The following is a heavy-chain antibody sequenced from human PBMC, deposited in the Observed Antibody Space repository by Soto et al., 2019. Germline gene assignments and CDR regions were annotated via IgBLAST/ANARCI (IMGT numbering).Heavy chain of an antibody. D-gene: IGHD3-3*01. CDR3: ARLIPSPYDFWSGYHESSFDY. CDR1: GGSISSSSYY. CDR2: IYYSGST. V-gene: IGHV4-39*01. J-gene: IGHJ4*02. Sequence: SETLSLTCTVSGGSISSSSYYWGWIRQPPGKGLEWIGSIYYSGSTYYNPSLKSRVTISVDTSKNQFSLKLSSVTAADTAVYYCARLIPSPYDFWSGYHESSFDYWGQGTLVTVSS.